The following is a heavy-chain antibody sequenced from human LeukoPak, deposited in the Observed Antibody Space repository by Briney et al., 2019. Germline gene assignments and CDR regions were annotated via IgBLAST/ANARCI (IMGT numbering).Heavy chain of an antibody. CDR3: ARTTTVTNRGRDYFDY. CDR2: ISAYNGNT. D-gene: IGHD4-17*01. Sequence: GASVKVSCKASGYRFISYGISWVRQAPGQGLEWMGWISAYNGNTNYAQKLQGRVTMTTDTSTSTAYMELRSLRSDDTAVYYCARTTTVTNRGRDYFDYWGQGTLVTVSS. J-gene: IGHJ4*02. CDR1: GYRFISYG. V-gene: IGHV1-18*01.